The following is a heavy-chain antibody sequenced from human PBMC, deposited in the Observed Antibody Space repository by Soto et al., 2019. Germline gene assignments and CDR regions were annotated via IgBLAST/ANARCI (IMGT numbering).Heavy chain of an antibody. J-gene: IGHJ5*02. CDR3: ARGRPYGGGFDP. D-gene: IGHD2-8*01. V-gene: IGHV4-34*01. CDR2: INHSGST. Sequence: PSETLSLTCAVYGGSFSGYYWSWIRQPPGKGLEWIGEINHSGSTNYNPSLKSRVTISVDTSKMQFSLKLRSVTVADTAIYYCARGRPYGGGFDPWGQGTLVTVSS. CDR1: GGSFSGYY.